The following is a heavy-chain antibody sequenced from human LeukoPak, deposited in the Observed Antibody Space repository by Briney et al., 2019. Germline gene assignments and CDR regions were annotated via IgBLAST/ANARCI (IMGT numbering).Heavy chain of an antibody. V-gene: IGHV1-46*04. CDR2: INPRDGGI. CDR3: FTGGPDY. CDR1: RYTFTSYS. D-gene: IGHD2-8*02. Sequence: ASVKVSCKASRYTFTSYSMHWVRQAPGQGLEWVGIINPRDGGISYAQRLQGRITVTMDTSTSTVYMELSSLRSEDTAVYYCFTGGPDYWGQGTLVTVSS. J-gene: IGHJ4*02.